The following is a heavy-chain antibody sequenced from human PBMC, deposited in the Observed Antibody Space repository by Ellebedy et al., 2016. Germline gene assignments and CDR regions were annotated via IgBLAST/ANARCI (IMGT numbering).Heavy chain of an antibody. J-gene: IGHJ3*01. V-gene: IGHV3-7*01. CDR2: MKEDGSER. CDR1: GFTFSNYW. Sequence: GGSLRLXXAASGFTFSNYWMGWVRQAPGKGLEWVANMKEDGSERYSVDSMKGRFTISRDNAKNSLYLQMNSLRAEDTAVYYCARDRLKYYYDSSGYTDWGQGTMVTVSS. D-gene: IGHD3-22*01. CDR3: ARDRLKYYYDSSGYTD.